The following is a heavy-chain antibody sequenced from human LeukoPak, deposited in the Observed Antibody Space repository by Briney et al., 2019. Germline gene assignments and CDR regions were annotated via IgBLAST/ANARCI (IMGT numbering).Heavy chain of an antibody. CDR1: GGSLRSYY. CDR3: AREGRPSITMIVVAHAFDI. Sequence: AETLSLTRPVSGGSLRSYYWSWLRPPGGKGLEGIGRIYTIGCTNYNPSLKSRVPMSVYTSKNQYSLKLSSVTAADTAVYYCAREGRPSITMIVVAHAFDIWGQGTMVTVSS. V-gene: IGHV4-4*07. D-gene: IGHD3-22*01. J-gene: IGHJ3*02. CDR2: IYTIGCT.